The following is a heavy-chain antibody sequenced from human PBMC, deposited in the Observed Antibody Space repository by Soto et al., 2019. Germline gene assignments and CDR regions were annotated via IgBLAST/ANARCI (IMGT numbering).Heavy chain of an antibody. D-gene: IGHD6-19*01. CDR3: ARDPSSGWLYYYYGMDV. Sequence: SQTLSLTCAISGDSVSSNSAAWNWIRQSPSRGLEWLGRTYHRSKWYNDYAVSVKSRITINPDTSKNQFSLQLNSVTPEDTAVYYCARDPSSGWLYYYYGMDVWGQGTTVTVSS. CDR1: GDSVSSNSAA. J-gene: IGHJ6*02. CDR2: TYHRSKWYN. V-gene: IGHV6-1*01.